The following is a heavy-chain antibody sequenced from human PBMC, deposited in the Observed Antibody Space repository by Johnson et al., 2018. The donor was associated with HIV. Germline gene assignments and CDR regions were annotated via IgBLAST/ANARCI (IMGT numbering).Heavy chain of an antibody. CDR1: GFTFSSYW. Sequence: VQLVESGGGLVQPGGSLRLSCAASGFTFSSYWMHWVRQAPGKGLVWVSRINSDGSSTSYADSVKGRFTISRDNAKNTMCLQMNSLRAEDTAVYYCARDRGGLATADAFDIWGQGTMVTVSS. J-gene: IGHJ3*02. CDR3: ARDRGGLATADAFDI. D-gene: IGHD3-10*01. CDR2: INSDGSST. V-gene: IGHV3-74*01.